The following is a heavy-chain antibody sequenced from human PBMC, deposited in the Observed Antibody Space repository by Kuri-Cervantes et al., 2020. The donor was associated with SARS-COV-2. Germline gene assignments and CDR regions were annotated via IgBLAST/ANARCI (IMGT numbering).Heavy chain of an antibody. D-gene: IGHD1-1*01. CDR3: VRDGDHWNFDY. Sequence: GGSLRLSCAASGFTFSGHGRHWVPQAPGKGLVWVSRINPDGSYTNNADSVKGRFTLSRDNAKNMLFLQMNSLRAEDTAVYYCVRDGDHWNFDYWGQGTLVTVSS. V-gene: IGHV3-74*01. CDR1: GFTFSGHG. J-gene: IGHJ4*02. CDR2: INPDGSYT.